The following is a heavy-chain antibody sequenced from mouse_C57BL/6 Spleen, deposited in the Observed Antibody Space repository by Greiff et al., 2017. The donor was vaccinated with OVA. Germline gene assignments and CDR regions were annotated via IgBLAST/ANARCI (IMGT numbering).Heavy chain of an antibody. J-gene: IGHJ1*03. CDR1: GFNIKDYY. CDR2: IDPEDGET. Sequence: EVQLQQSGAELVKPGASVKLSCTASGFNIKDYYLHWVKQRTEQGLEWIGRIDPEDGETKYAPKFQGKATITADTSSTTASLQLSSLTSEDTAVYYCASGYGSSYWYFDVWGTGTTVTVSS. CDR3: ASGYGSSYWYFDV. V-gene: IGHV14-2*01. D-gene: IGHD1-1*01.